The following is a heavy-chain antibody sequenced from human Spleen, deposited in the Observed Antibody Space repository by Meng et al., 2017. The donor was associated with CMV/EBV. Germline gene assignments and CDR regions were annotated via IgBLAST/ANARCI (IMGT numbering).Heavy chain of an antibody. CDR3: ARNWFSHYLDN. D-gene: IGHD3-10*01. Sequence: SCKASGYRCISYDISWVRQAPGQGLEWMGSISARDGKTTSAQKFQGRVTMTTDTSTNTASMELRSLRSDDTAIYYCARNWFSHYLDNWGQGTLVTVSS. CDR2: ISARDGKT. J-gene: IGHJ4*02. CDR1: GYRCISYD. V-gene: IGHV1-18*04.